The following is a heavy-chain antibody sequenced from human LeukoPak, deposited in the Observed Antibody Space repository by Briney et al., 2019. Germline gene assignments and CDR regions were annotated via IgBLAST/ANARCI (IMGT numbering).Heavy chain of an antibody. CDR2: ISYSGST. V-gene: IGHV4-34*01. J-gene: IGHJ3*02. Sequence: TSETLSLTCTVYGGSFSDYYWNWIRQPPGEGLEWIGEISYSGSTNYNPPLKSRVTISVGTSKNQFSLKLSSVAAADTAVYYCARRPLYSRRDFDIWGQGTMVTVSS. D-gene: IGHD2-21*01. CDR3: ARRPLYSRRDFDI. CDR1: GGSFSDYY.